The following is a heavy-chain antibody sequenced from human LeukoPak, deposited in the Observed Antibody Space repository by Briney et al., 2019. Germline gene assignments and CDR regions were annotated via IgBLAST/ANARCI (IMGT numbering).Heavy chain of an antibody. J-gene: IGHJ5*02. CDR1: GFTFSSYE. D-gene: IGHD1-26*01. V-gene: IGHV3-48*03. CDR3: ARVPWEEPEDCLDP. CDR2: ISSSGSTI. Sequence: HPGGSLRLSCAASGFTFSSYEMNWVRQAPGKGLEWVSYISSSGSTIYYADSVKGRFTISRDNAKNSLYLQMNSLRVEDTAVYYCARVPWEEPEDCLDPWGQGTLVTVSS.